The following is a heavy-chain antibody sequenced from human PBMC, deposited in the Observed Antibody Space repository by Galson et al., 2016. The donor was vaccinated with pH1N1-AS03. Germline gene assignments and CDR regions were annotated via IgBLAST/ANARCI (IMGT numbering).Heavy chain of an antibody. CDR2: IGGSGAGA. J-gene: IGHJ4*02. Sequence: SLRLSCAASGFTFSSYAMNWVRQAPGKGLEWVSSIGGSGAGAYYADSVKGRFTISRDNSKNTLYLQMNSLRAEDTAIYYCTKGMGDQLPILNFDYWGQGTLVTVSS. CDR3: TKGMGDQLPILNFDY. D-gene: IGHD2-2*01. CDR1: GFTFSSYA. V-gene: IGHV3-23*01.